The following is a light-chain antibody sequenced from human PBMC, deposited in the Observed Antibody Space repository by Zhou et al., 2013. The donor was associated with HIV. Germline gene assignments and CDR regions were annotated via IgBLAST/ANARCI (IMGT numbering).Light chain of an antibody. J-gene: IGKJ1*01. Sequence: EIVMTQSPATLSVSPGERASLSCRASQSVGYYLAWYQQKPGQAPRLLISDASTRATGIPARFSGSGSGTDFSLTISGLQSEDFAVYYCQQRDKWPGTFGQGTKVDIK. CDR1: QSVGYY. CDR3: QQRDKWPGT. CDR2: DAS. V-gene: IGKV3-15*01.